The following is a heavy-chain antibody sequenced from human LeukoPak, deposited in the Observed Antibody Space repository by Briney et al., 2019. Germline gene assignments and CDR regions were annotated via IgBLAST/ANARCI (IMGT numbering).Heavy chain of an antibody. Sequence: PSETLSLTCTVSGASTNTHCWSWIRQPPGKGLEWIGYGIHNGNTKYNPSLKSRVTISVDTSRNQFSLQLTSVTAADTAVYYCARLSGDGYNSPGHDYWGQGALVTVSS. CDR2: GIHNGNT. V-gene: IGHV4-59*08. J-gene: IGHJ4*02. CDR1: GASTNTHC. CDR3: ARLSGDGYNSPGHDY. D-gene: IGHD5-24*01.